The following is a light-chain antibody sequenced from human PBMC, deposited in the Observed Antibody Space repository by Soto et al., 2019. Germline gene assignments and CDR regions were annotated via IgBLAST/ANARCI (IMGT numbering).Light chain of an antibody. CDR3: ATWDDSLNGFYV. J-gene: IGLJ1*01. Sequence: SVLTQPPSASGTPGQGVTISCSGSTSNIGSNYVYWYQQLPGTAPKLLIYRNNQRPSGVPDRFSGSKSGTSASLAISGLGSDDEADYFCATWDDSLNGFYVFGTGTKVTVL. CDR2: RNN. CDR1: TSNIGSNY. V-gene: IGLV1-47*01.